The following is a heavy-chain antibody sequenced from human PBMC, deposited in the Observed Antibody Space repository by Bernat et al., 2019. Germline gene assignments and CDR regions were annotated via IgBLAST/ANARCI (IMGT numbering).Heavy chain of an antibody. CDR1: GGSISSGGYY. CDR3: ARSPTPYYGDYVYYFDY. V-gene: IGHV4-31*01. CDR2: IYYSGST. D-gene: IGHD4-17*01. J-gene: IGHJ4*02. Sequence: QVQLQESGPGLVKSSETLSLTCTVSGGSISSGGYYWSWIRQHPGKGLEWIGYIYYSGSTYYNPSLKSLVTISVDTSKNQFSLKLSSVTAADMAVYYCARSPTPYYGDYVYYFDYWGQGTLVTVSS.